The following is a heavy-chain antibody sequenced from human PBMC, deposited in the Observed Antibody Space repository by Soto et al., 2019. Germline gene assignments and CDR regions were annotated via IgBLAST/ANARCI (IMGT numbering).Heavy chain of an antibody. D-gene: IGHD5-18*01. CDR2: IWYDGSNK. CDR3: GRDGALGDTAVVDS. CDR1: GFTFSTYG. J-gene: IGHJ4*02. V-gene: IGHV3-33*01. Sequence: QVQLVESGGGVVQPGKSLRLSCAASGFTFSTYGMHWVRQAPGKGLEWVAVIWYDGSNKSHRDSLKGRFTISRDNSKNPLYLQINNLRAEETAVYYCGRDGALGDTAVVDSWGQGTLVTVSS.